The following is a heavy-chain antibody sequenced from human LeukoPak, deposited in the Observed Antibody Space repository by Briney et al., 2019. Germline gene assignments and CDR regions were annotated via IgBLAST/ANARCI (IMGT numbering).Heavy chain of an antibody. Sequence: GRSLRLSCAASGFTFSSYAMHWVRQAPGKGLEWVAVISYDGSNKYYADSVKGRFTISRDNSKNTLYLQMNSLRAEDTAVYYCPRDLGGYGSNLFDYWGQGTLVTVSS. V-gene: IGHV3-30*04. CDR3: PRDLGGYGSNLFDY. CDR1: GFTFSSYA. CDR2: ISYDGSNK. D-gene: IGHD5-12*01. J-gene: IGHJ4*02.